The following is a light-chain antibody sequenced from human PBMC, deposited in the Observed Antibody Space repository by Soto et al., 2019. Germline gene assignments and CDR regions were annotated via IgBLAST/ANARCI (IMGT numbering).Light chain of an antibody. J-gene: IGKJ1*01. Sequence: EIVLTQSPGTLSLSPGERATLSCRTSQSVSSSYLAWYQQNPGQAPRLLIYGASIRASGIPDRFSGSGSGTDFTLTINRLEPEDFAVYYCQHYGRSRMFGQGTKVEIK. CDR3: QHYGRSRM. CDR2: GAS. V-gene: IGKV3-20*01. CDR1: QSVSSSY.